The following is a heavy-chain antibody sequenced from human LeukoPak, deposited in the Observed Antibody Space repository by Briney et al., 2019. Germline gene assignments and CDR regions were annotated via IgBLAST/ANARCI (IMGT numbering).Heavy chain of an antibody. V-gene: IGHV1-2*06. CDR1: GYTFTGYY. D-gene: IGHD2-2*01. CDR3: ARYCSSTSCYSDY. CDR2: INPISGGT. J-gene: IGHJ4*02. Sequence: ASVKVSCKASGYTFTGYYIHWVRQAPGQGLEYMGRINPISGGTVYAQKFQGRVTMTRDTSITTAYMELTRLTSDDTAVYYCARYCSSTSCYSDYWGQGTLVTVSS.